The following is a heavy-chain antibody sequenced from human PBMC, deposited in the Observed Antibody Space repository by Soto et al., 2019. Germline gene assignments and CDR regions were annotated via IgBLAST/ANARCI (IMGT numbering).Heavy chain of an antibody. CDR2: IKGDGSET. V-gene: IGHV3-74*01. J-gene: IGHJ4*02. D-gene: IGHD5-12*01. CDR3: LRGNSGYGNFDY. Sequence: GGSLRLSCAASGFTFSSYWMHWVRQAPGKGLVWVSRIKGDGSETNYADSVKGRFTISRDNAKNTLYLQLNGLRAEDTAVYYCLRGNSGYGNFDYWGQGTRVTVSS. CDR1: GFTFSSYW.